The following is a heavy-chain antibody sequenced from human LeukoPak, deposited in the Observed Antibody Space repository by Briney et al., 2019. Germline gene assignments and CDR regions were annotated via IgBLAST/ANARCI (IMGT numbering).Heavy chain of an antibody. J-gene: IGHJ2*01. Sequence: SGTLSLTCAVSGGSISSSNWWSWVRQPPGKGLEWIGEIYHSGSTNYNPSLKSRVTISVDKSKNQFSLKLSSVTAADTAVYYCARDRAFYYHNSGLAHRYLDLWGRGTLITVSS. CDR2: IYHSGST. CDR3: ARDRAFYYHNSGLAHRYLDL. CDR1: GGSISSSNW. D-gene: IGHD3-22*01. V-gene: IGHV4-4*02.